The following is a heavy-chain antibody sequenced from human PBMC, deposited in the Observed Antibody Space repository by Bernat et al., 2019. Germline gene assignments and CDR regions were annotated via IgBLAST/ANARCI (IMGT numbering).Heavy chain of an antibody. Sequence: VQLVESGGGVVQPGRSLRLSCAASGFTFSSYGMHWVRQAPGKGLEWVSSISSSSGYIYYADSVKSRFTISRDNAKNSLYLQMNSLRAEDTAVYYCARGGYFDYWGQGTLVTVSS. CDR3: ARGGYFDY. V-gene: IGHV3-21*01. CDR2: ISSSSGYI. CDR1: GFTFSSYG. J-gene: IGHJ4*02.